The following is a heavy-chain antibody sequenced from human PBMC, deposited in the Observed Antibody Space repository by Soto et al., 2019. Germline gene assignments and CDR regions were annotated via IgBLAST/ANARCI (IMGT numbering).Heavy chain of an antibody. V-gene: IGHV3-7*03. CDR3: ARVDGSSGDYFDY. Sequence: EMQLVESGGGLVQPGGSLRLSCAASGFTFSSYWMSWVRQAPGKGLEWVANIKQDGSDKYYVDSVKGRFTISRDNAKNSLYLQMNSLRAEDTAVYYCARVDGSSGDYFDYWGQGTLVTVSS. D-gene: IGHD6-6*01. CDR2: IKQDGSDK. J-gene: IGHJ4*02. CDR1: GFTFSSYW.